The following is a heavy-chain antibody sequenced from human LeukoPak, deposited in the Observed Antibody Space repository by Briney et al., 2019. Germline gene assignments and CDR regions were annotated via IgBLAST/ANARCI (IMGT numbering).Heavy chain of an antibody. CDR2: ISNNGGYT. CDR1: GFTFSSSA. D-gene: IGHD1-26*01. CDR3: AKRCPHKRGFDY. Sequence: GGSLRLSCAASGFTFSSSAMSWVRQAPGKGLEWVSAISNNGGYTYYADSVQGRFTISRDNSKNTLYLQMNSLRAEDTAVYYCAKRCPHKRGFDYWGQGTLVTVSS. V-gene: IGHV3-23*01. J-gene: IGHJ4*02.